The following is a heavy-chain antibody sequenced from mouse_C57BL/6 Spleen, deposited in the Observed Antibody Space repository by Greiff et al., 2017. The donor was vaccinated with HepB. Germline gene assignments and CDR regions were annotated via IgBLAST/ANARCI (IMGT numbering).Heavy chain of an antibody. D-gene: IGHD1-1*01. CDR3: ARHEENYYGSSYYAMDY. CDR2: FYPGSGSI. J-gene: IGHJ4*01. V-gene: IGHV1-62-2*01. Sequence: VQLQQSGAELVKPGASAKLSCKASGYTFTEYTIHWVKQRSGQGLEWIGWFYPGSGSIKYNEKFKDKATLTADKSSSTVYMELSRLTSEDSAVYFCARHEENYYGSSYYAMDYWGQGTSVTVSS. CDR1: GYTFTEYT.